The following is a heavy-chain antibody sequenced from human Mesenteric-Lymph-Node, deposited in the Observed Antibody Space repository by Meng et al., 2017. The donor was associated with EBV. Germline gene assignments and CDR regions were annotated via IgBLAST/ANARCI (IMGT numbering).Heavy chain of an antibody. Sequence: HAQLQQWGAGRLKPSETLSLTCAVYGGSLSGYYWHWIRQPPGKGLEWIGEVDHRGSTNYNPSLKSRVTISLDTSKNQFSLKLTSVTAADTAVYYCARAQWRRGYGLFLTKGDSFDPWGQGTLVTVSS. CDR1: GGSLSGYY. CDR2: VDHRGST. D-gene: IGHD3-22*01. CDR3: ARAQWRRGYGLFLTKGDSFDP. V-gene: IGHV4-34*02. J-gene: IGHJ5*02.